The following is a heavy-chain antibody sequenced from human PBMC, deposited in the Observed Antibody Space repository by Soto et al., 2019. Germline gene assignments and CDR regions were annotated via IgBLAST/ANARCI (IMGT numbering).Heavy chain of an antibody. Sequence: SETLSLTCNVSADSLSTYYWSWIRQPAGKGLEWIGRIYASGSTNYNPSLKGRVSMSVDTSKKQFSLKMISVTAADTAMYYCARSAIPRGGWFRPWGQGVLVTVSS. CDR3: ARSAIPRGGWFRP. J-gene: IGHJ5*02. CDR1: ADSLSTYY. D-gene: IGHD2-15*01. V-gene: IGHV4-4*07. CDR2: IYASGST.